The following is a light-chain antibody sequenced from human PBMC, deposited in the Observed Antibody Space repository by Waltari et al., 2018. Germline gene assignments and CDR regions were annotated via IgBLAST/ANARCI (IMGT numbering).Light chain of an antibody. Sequence: QSALTQPPSASGSPGQSVTISCTGTNSDMGAYNYASWYQQYPGKAPRVVIYEVSQRPPGVPGRFSGSKSGNTASLTVSGLPAEDEAEYHCSSYAGSNGMVFGGGTKVTVL. V-gene: IGLV2-8*01. CDR1: NSDMGAYNY. CDR3: SSYAGSNGMV. CDR2: EVS. J-gene: IGLJ3*02.